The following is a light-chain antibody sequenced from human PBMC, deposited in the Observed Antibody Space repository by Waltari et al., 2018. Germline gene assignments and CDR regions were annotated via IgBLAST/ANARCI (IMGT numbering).Light chain of an antibody. CDR2: GTN. CDR1: TSNIGTYD. V-gene: IGLV1-40*01. CDR3: QSYDTTLGVV. J-gene: IGLJ2*01. Sequence: QSVLTQPPSVSGAPGQGVSISCTGTTSNIGTYDVHWYQQGPGKAPKLIIYGTNTRPLGVPDRFFGSQSGTSASLAIIGLQAEDEADYYCQSYDTTLGVVFGGGTKLTVL.